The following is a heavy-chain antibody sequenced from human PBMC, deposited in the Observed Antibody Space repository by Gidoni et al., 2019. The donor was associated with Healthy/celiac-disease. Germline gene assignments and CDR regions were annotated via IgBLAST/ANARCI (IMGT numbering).Heavy chain of an antibody. CDR1: GFTFSSYG. CDR3: AKSMDV. CDR2: IRYDGSNK. Sequence: QVQLVESGGGVVQPGGSLSLSCAASGFTFSSYGMHWVRQAQGKGLEWVEFIRYDGSNKYYADSVKGRFTISRDNSKNTLYLQMNSLRAEDTAVYYCAKSMDVWGKGTTVTVSS. J-gene: IGHJ6*03. V-gene: IGHV3-30*02.